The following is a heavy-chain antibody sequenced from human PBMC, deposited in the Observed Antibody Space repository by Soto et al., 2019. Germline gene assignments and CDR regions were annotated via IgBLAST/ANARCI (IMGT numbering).Heavy chain of an antibody. J-gene: IGHJ5*02. D-gene: IGHD2-2*01. V-gene: IGHV4-30-4*01. CDR2: RHYRGST. Sequence: PSLTMCLTCTVSGGTIITGDYYWCWISKPPGKGMVWSGYRHYRGSTYYHPSRKRRVTISVDTSKNNFSLTLNSLTAADTGVYYCARRDYIRMPGTQMPYNGFEPWGRGTQVTVSP. CDR3: ARRDYIRMPGTQMPYNGFEP. CDR1: GGTIITGDYY.